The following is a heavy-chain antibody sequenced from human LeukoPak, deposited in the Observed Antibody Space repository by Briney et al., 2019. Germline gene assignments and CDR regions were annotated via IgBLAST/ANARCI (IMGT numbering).Heavy chain of an antibody. D-gene: IGHD1-26*01. CDR1: GFTFSSYN. Sequence: GGSLRLSCAASGFTFSSYNMNWVRQAPGKGPEWVSSITSSSSYIYYADSVKGRFTISRDNAKNSLYLQMNSLRAEDTAVYYCARGNSGSYQRRDAFDIWGQGTMVTVSS. V-gene: IGHV3-21*06. CDR3: ARGNSGSYQRRDAFDI. CDR2: ITSSSSYI. J-gene: IGHJ3*02.